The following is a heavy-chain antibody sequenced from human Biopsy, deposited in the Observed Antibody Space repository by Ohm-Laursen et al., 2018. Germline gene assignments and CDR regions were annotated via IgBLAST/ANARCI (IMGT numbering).Heavy chain of an antibody. CDR1: GDSVTKYY. D-gene: IGHD4-11*01. CDR2: IYYSVMT. CDR3: ARDSGILNYGNFKYYHYYGMDV. V-gene: IGHV4-59*02. J-gene: IGHJ6*02. Sequence: TLCLTCTVSGDSVTKYYWSWIRQPPGKGLEWIGHIYYSVMTNYNPSLQSRVSISVDTSRNQVSLTLSSVTAADTAVYYCARDSGILNYGNFKYYHYYGMDVWGQGTKVTVSS.